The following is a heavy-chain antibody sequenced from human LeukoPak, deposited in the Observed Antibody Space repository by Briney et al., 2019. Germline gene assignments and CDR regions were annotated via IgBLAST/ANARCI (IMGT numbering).Heavy chain of an antibody. Sequence: GGSLRLSCAASGFTFSSCGMHWVRQAPGKGLEWVAVISYDGSNKYYADSVKGRFTISRDNSKNTLYLQMNSLRAEDTAVYYCAKDGGYIVVVPGYGMDVWGQGTTVTVSS. D-gene: IGHD2-2*01. V-gene: IGHV3-30*18. CDR3: AKDGGYIVVVPGYGMDV. CDR2: ISYDGSNK. CDR1: GFTFSSCG. J-gene: IGHJ6*02.